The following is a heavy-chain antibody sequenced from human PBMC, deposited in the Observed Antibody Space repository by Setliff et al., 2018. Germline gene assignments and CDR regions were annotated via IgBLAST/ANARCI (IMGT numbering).Heavy chain of an antibody. D-gene: IGHD3-3*01. J-gene: IGHJ4*02. V-gene: IGHV4-39*07. CDR3: RYWSGYYNNDY. Sequence: SETLSLTCSVSAGSVSSSSYYWGWIRQSPGKGLEWIGEINDSGTTNYSPSLKSRVTISLDASTNQFSLKLRSVSAADTAVYYCRYWSGYYNNDYWGQGTLVTVSS. CDR2: INDSGTT. CDR1: AGSVSSSSYY.